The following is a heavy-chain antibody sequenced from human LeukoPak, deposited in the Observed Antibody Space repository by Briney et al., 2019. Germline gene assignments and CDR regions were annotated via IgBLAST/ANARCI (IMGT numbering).Heavy chain of an antibody. CDR2: IYYTGNS. Sequence: SETLSLTCTVSGSSISSGSYYCGWIRQPPGKGLEWIGSIYYTGNSYCSPSLKSRVTISVDASKHQFSLNLRSVTAADTAVYYYAREGGYRISWYWARNYGMDVWGQGTTVTVSS. J-gene: IGHJ6*02. D-gene: IGHD6-13*01. CDR3: AREGGYRISWYWARNYGMDV. CDR1: GSSISSGSYY. V-gene: IGHV4-39*02.